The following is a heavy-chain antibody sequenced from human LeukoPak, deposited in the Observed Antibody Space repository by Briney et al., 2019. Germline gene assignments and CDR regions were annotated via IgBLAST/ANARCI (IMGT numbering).Heavy chain of an antibody. CDR3: ARVYYYYYYMDV. J-gene: IGHJ6*03. Sequence: SETLSLTCAVYGGSFSGYYWSWIRQPPGKGLEWIGRIYYSGSTYYNPSLKSRVTISVDTSKNQFSLKLSSVIAADTAVYYCARVYYYYYYMDVWGKGTTVTVSS. V-gene: IGHV4-34*01. CDR2: IYYSGST. CDR1: GGSFSGYY.